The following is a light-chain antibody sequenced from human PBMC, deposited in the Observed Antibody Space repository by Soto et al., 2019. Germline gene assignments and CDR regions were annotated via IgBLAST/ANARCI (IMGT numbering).Light chain of an antibody. CDR2: EGS. Sequence: QSVLTQPASVSGSPGQSITISCTGTSSDVGSYNLVSWYQQHPGKAPKLMIDEGSKRPSGVSNRFSGSKSGNTASLTISGRQAEDDADYYCCSYAGSSTYVFGTGTQLTVL. CDR1: SSDVGSYNL. V-gene: IGLV2-23*01. CDR3: CSYAGSSTYV. J-gene: IGLJ1*01.